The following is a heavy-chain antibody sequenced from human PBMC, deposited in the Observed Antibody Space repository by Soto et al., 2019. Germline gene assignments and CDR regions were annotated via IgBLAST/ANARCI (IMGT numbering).Heavy chain of an antibody. CDR2: ISYDGSNK. CDR1: GFTFSRYA. CDR3: FFIVGATGGVY. V-gene: IGHV3-30-3*01. J-gene: IGHJ4*02. Sequence: GGSLRLSCAASGFTFSRYAMHWVRQAPGKGLEGVEVISYDGSNKYYEDSVKGRFTISSDNSKNSLYLQMNSLRAEDTAVYYCFFIVGATGGVYWGQGTLVTVSS. D-gene: IGHD1-26*01.